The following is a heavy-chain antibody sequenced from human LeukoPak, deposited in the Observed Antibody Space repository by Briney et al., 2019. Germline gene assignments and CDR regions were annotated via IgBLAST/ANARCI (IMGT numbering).Heavy chain of an antibody. Sequence: LRLSCAASGFTFSSYSMNWVRQAPGKGLEWIGYIYYSGSTYYNPSLKSRVTISVDTSKNQFSLKLSSVTAADTAVYYCARDFYSGSFPPSLGYWGQGTLVTVSS. CDR3: ARDFYSGSFPPSLGY. CDR2: IYYSGST. CDR1: GFTFSSYS. D-gene: IGHD3-10*01. V-gene: IGHV4-31*02. J-gene: IGHJ4*02.